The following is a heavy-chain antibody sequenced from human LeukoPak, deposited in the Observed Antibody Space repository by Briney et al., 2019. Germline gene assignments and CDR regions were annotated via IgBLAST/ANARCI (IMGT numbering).Heavy chain of an antibody. CDR2: IYPSDSYT. CDR3: ARRSPYYYGSGSYHEGDFDY. J-gene: IGHJ4*02. D-gene: IGHD3-10*01. CDR1: GYSFTSYW. V-gene: IGHV5-10-1*01. Sequence: GESLRISCKGSGYSFTSYWISWVRQMPGKGLEWMGRIYPSDSYTNYSPSFQGHVTISADKSISTAYLQWSSLKASDTAMYYCARRSPYYYGSGSYHEGDFDYWGQGTLVTVSS.